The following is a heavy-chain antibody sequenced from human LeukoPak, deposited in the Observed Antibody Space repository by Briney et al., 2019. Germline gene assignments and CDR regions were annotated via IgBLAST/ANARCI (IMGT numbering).Heavy chain of an antibody. Sequence: GGSLRLSCAASGFTFSSYAMNWARQAPGKGLEWVSAISRSGGSTYYADSVKGRFTISRDNAKNTLYLQMNSLRAEDTAVYYCVRAAAGDYWGQGTLVTVSS. J-gene: IGHJ4*02. D-gene: IGHD6-13*01. V-gene: IGHV3-23*01. CDR3: VRAAAGDY. CDR2: ISRSGGST. CDR1: GFTFSSYA.